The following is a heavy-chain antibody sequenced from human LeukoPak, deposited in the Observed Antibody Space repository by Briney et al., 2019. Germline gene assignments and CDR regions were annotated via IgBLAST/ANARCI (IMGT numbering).Heavy chain of an antibody. CDR3: VRSRIWELLSSFDF. D-gene: IGHD1-26*01. CDR2: ISSDVSKK. CDR1: GFTFSSYG. J-gene: IGHJ4*02. Sequence: GRSLRLSCAASGFTFSSYGMNWVRQAPGKGLEWVAIISSDVSKKYHADSVKGRFTISRDNSKNTLYLQMHSLRPDDTAIYYCVRSRIWELLSSFDFWGQGALVIVSS. V-gene: IGHV3-30*03.